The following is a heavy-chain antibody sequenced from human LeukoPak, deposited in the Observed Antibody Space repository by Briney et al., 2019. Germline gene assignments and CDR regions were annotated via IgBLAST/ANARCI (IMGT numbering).Heavy chain of an antibody. CDR1: GSSFSSYG. Sequence: GGSLRLSCAASGSSFSSYGIHWVRQAPGKGLEWVAFIRYDGSKKYYADSVKGRFTISRDNSKNTLYLQMNSLRAEDTAVYYCAKDLVGGSYYTGFDYWGQGTLVTVSS. CDR3: AKDLVGGSYYTGFDY. CDR2: IRYDGSKK. V-gene: IGHV3-30*02. J-gene: IGHJ4*02. D-gene: IGHD1-26*01.